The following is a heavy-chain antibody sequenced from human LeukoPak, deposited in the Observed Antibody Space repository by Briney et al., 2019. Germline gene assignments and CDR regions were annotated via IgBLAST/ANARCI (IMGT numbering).Heavy chain of an antibody. CDR2: INTNTGNP. D-gene: IGHD2-2*01. CDR1: GYTFTSYA. V-gene: IGHV7-4-1*02. Sequence: ASVKVSCKASGYTFTSYAMNWVRQAPGQGLEWMGWINTNTGNPTYAQGFTRRLVFSLDTSASTAYLQISSLKAEDTAVYYCARTLFGDQYQLLHNWFDPWGQGTLVTVSS. J-gene: IGHJ5*02. CDR3: ARTLFGDQYQLLHNWFDP.